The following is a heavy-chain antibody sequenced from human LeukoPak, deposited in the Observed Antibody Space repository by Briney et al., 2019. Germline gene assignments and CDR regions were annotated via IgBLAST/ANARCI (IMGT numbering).Heavy chain of an antibody. V-gene: IGHV3-30*03. J-gene: IGHJ6*02. D-gene: IGHD6-6*01. Sequence: GGSLRLSCAASGFTFSSYGMHWVRQAPGKGLEWVAVISHDGSNKYYADSVKGRFTISRDNSKNTLYLQMNSLRAEDTAVYYCARDIGRQLGYYYGMDVWGQGTTVTVSS. CDR3: ARDIGRQLGYYYGMDV. CDR2: ISHDGSNK. CDR1: GFTFSSYG.